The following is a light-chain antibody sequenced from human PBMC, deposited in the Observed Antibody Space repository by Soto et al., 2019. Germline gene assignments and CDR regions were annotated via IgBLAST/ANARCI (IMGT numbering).Light chain of an antibody. J-gene: IGLJ1*01. V-gene: IGLV2-14*01. CDR2: EVT. Sequence: QSALTQPASVSGSPGQSITISCTGTSSDVGGYDYVSWYQQHPEKAPKLIIYEVTDRPSGVSSRFSGSKSGNTASLTISGLQAEDEADYYCSSLTSGSTRVFRTGTKLTVL. CDR3: SSLTSGSTRV. CDR1: SSDVGGYDY.